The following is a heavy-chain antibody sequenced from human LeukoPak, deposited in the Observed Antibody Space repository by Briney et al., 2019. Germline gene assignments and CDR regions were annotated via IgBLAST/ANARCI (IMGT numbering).Heavy chain of an antibody. Sequence: ASVKVSCKASGYTFTSYDISWVRQAPGQGLEWMGWISASNGNTNYAQILQDRVTLTTDTSTSTAYMELRSLTSDDTAVYYCARDNLYYGSDYWGQGTLVTVSS. CDR1: GYTFTSYD. J-gene: IGHJ4*02. CDR2: ISASNGNT. D-gene: IGHD3-3*01. CDR3: ARDNLYYGSDY. V-gene: IGHV1-18*01.